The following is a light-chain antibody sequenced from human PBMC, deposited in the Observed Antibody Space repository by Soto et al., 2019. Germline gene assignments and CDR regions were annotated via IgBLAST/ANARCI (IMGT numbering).Light chain of an antibody. CDR2: RNS. CDR1: SSNIGSNY. CDR3: AALDDSLSGRV. J-gene: IGLJ1*01. V-gene: IGLV1-47*01. Sequence: QSVLTQPPSASGTPGQRVTISCSGSSSNIGSNYVYWYQQLPGTAPKLLIYRNSQRPSGVPDRFSGSKSGTSASLAISGLRSDDEADFYCAALDDSLSGRVCGTGTKVPVL.